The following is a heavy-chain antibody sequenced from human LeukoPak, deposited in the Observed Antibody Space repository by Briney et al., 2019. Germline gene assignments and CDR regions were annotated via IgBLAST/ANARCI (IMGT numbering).Heavy chain of an antibody. CDR2: INPNSGGT. V-gene: IGHV1-2*06. CDR3: AGGDYVWGSYRPFDY. J-gene: IGHJ4*02. CDR1: GHTFTAYY. D-gene: IGHD3-16*02. Sequence: ASEKVSCKFSGHTFTAYYIHWVRQAPGQGLEWMGRINPNSGGTDYAQKFQGSVTMTRDTSISTAYMELSSLTSDDTAVYYCAGGDYVWGSYRPFDYWGQGTLVTVSS.